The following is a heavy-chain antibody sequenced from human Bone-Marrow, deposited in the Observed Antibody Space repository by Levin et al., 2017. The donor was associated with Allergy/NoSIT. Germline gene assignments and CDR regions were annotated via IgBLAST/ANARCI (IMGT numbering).Heavy chain of an antibody. D-gene: IGHD5-12*01. J-gene: IGHJ6*03. CDR3: ARGGRYTGYDFGWGNYYYYMDV. CDR1: EYTFTGYY. V-gene: IGHV1-2*06. Sequence: GESLKISCQASEYTFTGYYLNWVRQAPGQGLEWMGRINPYTGGTIYAQNFQGRVTMTRDTSIDTAYLEVSGLTSTDTAVYYCARGGRYTGYDFGWGNYYYYMDVWGEGTTVTVSS. CDR2: INPYTGGT.